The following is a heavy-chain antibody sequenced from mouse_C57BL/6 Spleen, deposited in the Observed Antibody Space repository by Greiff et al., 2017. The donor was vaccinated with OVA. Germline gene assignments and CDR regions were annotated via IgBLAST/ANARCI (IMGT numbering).Heavy chain of an antibody. D-gene: IGHD1-1*01. CDR3: ARGGYYYGSRGAMDY. Sequence: DVKLVESEGGLVQPGSSMKLSCTASGFTFSDYYMAWVRQVPEKGLEWVANINYDGSSTYYLDSLKSRFIISRDNAKNILYLQMSSLKSEDTATYYCARGGYYYGSRGAMDYWGQGTSVTVSS. CDR1: GFTFSDYY. CDR2: INYDGSST. J-gene: IGHJ4*01. V-gene: IGHV5-16*01.